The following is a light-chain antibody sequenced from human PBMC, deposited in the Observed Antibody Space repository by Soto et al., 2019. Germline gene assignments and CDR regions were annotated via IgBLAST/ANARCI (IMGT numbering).Light chain of an antibody. CDR2: DAS. CDR1: QSVSNY. Sequence: EIVLTQSPATLSLSPGERVTPSCRASQSVSNYLAWYQQKPGQAPRLLIYDASNREPGIPARFSGSGSGTDFTLTITSLEPDDFAVYYCQQRSIWPPLFGPGTKVDIK. V-gene: IGKV3-11*01. J-gene: IGKJ3*01. CDR3: QQRSIWPPL.